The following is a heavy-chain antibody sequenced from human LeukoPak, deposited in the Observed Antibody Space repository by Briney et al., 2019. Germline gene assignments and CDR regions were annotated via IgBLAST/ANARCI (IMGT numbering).Heavy chain of an antibody. V-gene: IGHV4-34*01. D-gene: IGHD2-15*01. CDR3: ARARLGRLYFSGGSCYLKNRSDNWFDP. CDR1: GGSFSGYY. J-gene: IGHJ5*02. CDR2: INHSGST. Sequence: SETLSLTCAVYGGSFSGYYWSWIRQPPGNGLEWIGEINHSGSTNYNPSLKSRVTISVDTSKNQFSLKLSSVTAADTAVYYCARARLGRLYFSGGSCYLKNRSDNWFDPWGQGTLVTVSS.